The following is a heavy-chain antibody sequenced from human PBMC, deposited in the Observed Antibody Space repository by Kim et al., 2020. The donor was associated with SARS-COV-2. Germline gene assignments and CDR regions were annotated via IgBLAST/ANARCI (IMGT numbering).Heavy chain of an antibody. D-gene: IGHD3-10*01. V-gene: IGHV3-11*06. Sequence: VKGRFTISRDNAKNSLYLEMSGLRAEDTAVYYCASGLMVRGVSNWFDPWGQGTLVTVSS. J-gene: IGHJ5*02. CDR3: ASGLMVRGVSNWFDP.